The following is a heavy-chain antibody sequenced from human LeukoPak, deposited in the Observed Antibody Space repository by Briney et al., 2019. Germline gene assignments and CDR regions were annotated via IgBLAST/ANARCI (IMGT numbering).Heavy chain of an antibody. CDR1: GGSFSGHY. CDR2: IHYTGTT. V-gene: IGHV4-59*08. CDR3: ARPLVTGALNWIDP. J-gene: IGHJ5*02. Sequence: SETLSLTCTVSGGSFSGHYWSWIRQPPGKGLEWIGYIHYTGTTDSSPSLKSRITMSVDTSKSQFSLRLTSVTAADTAVYYCARPLVTGALNWIDPWGPGTLVIVSS. D-gene: IGHD2-21*02.